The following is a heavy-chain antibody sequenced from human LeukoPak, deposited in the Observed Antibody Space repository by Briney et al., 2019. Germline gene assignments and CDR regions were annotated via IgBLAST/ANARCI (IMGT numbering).Heavy chain of an antibody. CDR1: GYTFTSYA. CDR3: ARNTETAIPLPYYFDY. D-gene: IGHD2-21*02. Sequence: ASVKVSCKASGYTFTSYAMHWVRQAPGQRLECMGWINTGNGNTKYSQKFQGRVTITRDTSAGTAYMDLSSLRSEDTAVYYCARNTETAIPLPYYFDYWGQGTLVTVSS. V-gene: IGHV1-3*04. J-gene: IGHJ4*02. CDR2: INTGNGNT.